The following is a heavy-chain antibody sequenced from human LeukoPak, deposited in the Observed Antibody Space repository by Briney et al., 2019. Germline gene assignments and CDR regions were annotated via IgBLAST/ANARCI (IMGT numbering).Heavy chain of an antibody. V-gene: IGHV3-9*01. Sequence: PGRSLRLSCAASGFPFDDYAMHWVRQAPGKGLEWVSSISWNSGSIGYADSVKGRFTISRDNAKNSLYLQMNSLRAEDTALYYCAKEILNYFFYYGMDVWGQGTTVTVSS. CDR1: GFPFDDYA. J-gene: IGHJ6*02. CDR2: ISWNSGSI. CDR3: AKEILNYFFYYGMDV.